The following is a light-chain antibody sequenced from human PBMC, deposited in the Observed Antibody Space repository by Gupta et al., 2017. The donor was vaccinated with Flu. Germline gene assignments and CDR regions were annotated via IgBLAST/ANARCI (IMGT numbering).Light chain of an antibody. CDR3: AAWDDRLSGL. CDR2: GSN. V-gene: IGLV1-44*01. Sequence: QPALTQPPSVSGTPGQRVTISCSGSSTNIGSNTVNWYQQLPGTAPKLLIYGSNQRPSGVPDRFSGSTSGTAASLAISGLQSEDEADYYCAAWDDRLSGLFGGGIKLTVL. J-gene: IGLJ2*01. CDR1: STNIGSNT.